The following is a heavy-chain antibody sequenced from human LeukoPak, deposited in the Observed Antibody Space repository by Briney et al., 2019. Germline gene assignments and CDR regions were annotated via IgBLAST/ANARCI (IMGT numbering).Heavy chain of an antibody. CDR3: ARQGYDFWSGPRAIDY. J-gene: IGHJ4*02. CDR2: IYYSGST. Sequence: SETLSLTCTVSGGSISSYYWSWIRQPLGKGLEWIGYIYYSGSTNYNPSLKSRVTISVDTSKNQFSLKLSSVTAADTAVYYCARQGYDFWSGPRAIDYWGQGTLVTVSS. V-gene: IGHV4-59*01. CDR1: GGSISSYY. D-gene: IGHD3-3*01.